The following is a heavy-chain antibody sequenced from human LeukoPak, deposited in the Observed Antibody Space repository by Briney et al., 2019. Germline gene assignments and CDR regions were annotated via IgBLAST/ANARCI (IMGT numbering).Heavy chain of an antibody. CDR2: IRSKAYGGTT. CDR3: TRGTLYSNRYYYYGMDV. Sequence: GGSLRLSCTASGFTFGDYAMSWVRQAPGKGLEWVGFIRSKAYGGTTEYAASVKGRFTISRDDSKSIAYLQMNSLKTEDTAVYYCTRGTLYSNRYYYYGMDVWGQGTTVTVSS. J-gene: IGHJ6*02. V-gene: IGHV3-49*04. D-gene: IGHD4-11*01. CDR1: GFTFGDYA.